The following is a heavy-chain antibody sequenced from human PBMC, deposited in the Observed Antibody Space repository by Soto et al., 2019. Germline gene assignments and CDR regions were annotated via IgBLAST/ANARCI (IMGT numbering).Heavy chain of an antibody. CDR3: ARDQLEGNWFDS. D-gene: IGHD1-1*01. Sequence: QLQLQESGSGLVRPSQTLSLTCAVSGGSIGSGGYSWNWIRQPPGKGLEWFGYIYHSGSTLYNPSLKSRVTISVDKSKNQFSLKLSSETAADTAVYYCARDQLEGNWFDSWGQGTLVTVSS. CDR1: GGSIGSGGYS. J-gene: IGHJ5*01. V-gene: IGHV4-30-2*01. CDR2: IYHSGST.